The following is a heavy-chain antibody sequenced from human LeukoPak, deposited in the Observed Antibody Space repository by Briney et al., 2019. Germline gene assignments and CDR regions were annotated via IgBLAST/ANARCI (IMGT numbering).Heavy chain of an antibody. J-gene: IGHJ4*02. CDR1: GGTFSSYA. V-gene: IGHV1-69*13. CDR3: AMEGSGNYYSPYY. CDR2: IIPIFGTA. Sequence: SVKVSCKASGGTFSSYAISWVRQAPGQGLEWMGGIIPIFGTANYAQKFQGRVTITADESTSTASMELSSLRSDEPVVYYCAMEGSGNYYSPYYGGQGTLVTVSS. D-gene: IGHD3-10*01.